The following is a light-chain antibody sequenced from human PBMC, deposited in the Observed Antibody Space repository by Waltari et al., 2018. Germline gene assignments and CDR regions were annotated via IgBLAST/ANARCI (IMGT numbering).Light chain of an antibody. CDR1: SSDVGGYNC. CDR2: DVS. Sequence: QSALTQPASVSGSPGQSITISCPGTSSDVGGYNCVSWYQHHPGKAPKLLVFDVSNRPSGASNRFSGSKSGNTASLTIAGLQAGDEADYYCSSKTSSSTVVFGGGTKLTVL. CDR3: SSKTSSSTVV. J-gene: IGLJ2*01. V-gene: IGLV2-14*03.